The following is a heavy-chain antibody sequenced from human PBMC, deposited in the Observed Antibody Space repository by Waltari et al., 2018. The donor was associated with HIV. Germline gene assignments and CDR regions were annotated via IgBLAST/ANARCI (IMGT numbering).Heavy chain of an antibody. CDR2: ISYDTANL. CDR3: AKDRRQGFYYDNSGERPFDS. Sequence: QPGRSLRLSCAASGIAFFNSYGMHWVRQAPGKGLEWVATISYDTANLYYADSVRGRFTISRDNSKNTLYLEMNSLRGEDTAVYYCAKDRRQGFYYDNSGERPFDSWGQGTLVSVSS. V-gene: IGHV3-30*18. D-gene: IGHD3-22*01. CDR1: GIAFFNSYG. J-gene: IGHJ4*02.